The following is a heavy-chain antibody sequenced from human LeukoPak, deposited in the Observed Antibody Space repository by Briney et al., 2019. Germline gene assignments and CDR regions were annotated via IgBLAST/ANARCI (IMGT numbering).Heavy chain of an antibody. Sequence: SETLSLTCTVSGGSISSYYWSWIRQPPGKGLEWIGYISYSGGPNYNPSLKSRVTISVDTSRNQFSLNLSPLTAADTAVYYCARHTYSSFQHWGQGTLVTVSS. J-gene: IGHJ1*01. D-gene: IGHD6-13*01. V-gene: IGHV4-59*01. CDR1: GGSISSYY. CDR3: ARHTYSSFQH. CDR2: ISYSGGP.